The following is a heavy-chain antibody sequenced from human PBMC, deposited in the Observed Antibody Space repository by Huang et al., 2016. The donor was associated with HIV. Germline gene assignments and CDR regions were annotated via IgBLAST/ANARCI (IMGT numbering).Heavy chain of an antibody. CDR2: IKQDETEK. J-gene: IGHJ6*02. CDR1: TFTFGAYW. Sequence: VESGGRSVKPGGSIRLSCVGSTFTFGAYWMSWVRQPPGKGLGWVANIKQDETEKYYVDAVKGRFNISRDNAKKVLFLEMDALRVEDTAIYFCATKTAGMDIWGQGTTVIVSS. CDR3: ATKTAGMDI. V-gene: IGHV3-7*01.